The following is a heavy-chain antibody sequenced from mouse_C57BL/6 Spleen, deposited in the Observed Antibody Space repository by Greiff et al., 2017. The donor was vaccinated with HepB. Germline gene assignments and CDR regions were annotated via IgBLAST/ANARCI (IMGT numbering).Heavy chain of an antibody. J-gene: IGHJ3*01. V-gene: IGHV1-72*01. CDR2: IDPNNGGT. D-gene: IGHD2-4*01. Sequence: QVQLQQPGAELVKPGASVKLSCKASGYTFTNYWMHWVKQRPGRGLEWIGRIDPNNGGTKYNEKFKSKATLTVDKPSSTAYMQLSSLTSEVSAFDYCAGRGVYYDYDAWFAYGGQGTLVAVSA. CDR3: AGRGVYYDYDAWFAY. CDR1: GYTFTNYW.